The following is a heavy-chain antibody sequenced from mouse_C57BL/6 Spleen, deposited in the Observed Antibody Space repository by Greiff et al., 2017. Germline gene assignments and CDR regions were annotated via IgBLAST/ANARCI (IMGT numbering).Heavy chain of an antibody. CDR2: ISSGGSYT. D-gene: IGHD1-1*01. CDR1: GFTFSSYG. V-gene: IGHV5-6*01. Sequence: EVKVVESGGDLVKPGGSLKLSCAASGFTFSSYGMSWVRQTPDKRLEWVATISSGGSYTYYPDSVKGRFTISRDNAKNTLYLQMSSLKSEDTAMYYCARHDTTVVATGAMDYWGQGTSVTVSS. J-gene: IGHJ4*01. CDR3: ARHDTTVVATGAMDY.